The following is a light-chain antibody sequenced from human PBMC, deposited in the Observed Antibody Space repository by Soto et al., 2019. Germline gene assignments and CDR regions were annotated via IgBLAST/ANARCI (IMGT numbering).Light chain of an antibody. V-gene: IGKV3-20*01. CDR3: QQYGSLVT. CDR2: GAS. J-gene: IGKJ1*01. CDR1: QSVSSSY. Sequence: EIVLTQSPGTLSLSPGERATLSCRASQSVSSSYLAWYQQKPGRAPRLLIDGASGRATGIPDRFSGSGSGTDFTLTISRLEPEDLAVYYCQQYGSLVTFGQGTKVEIK.